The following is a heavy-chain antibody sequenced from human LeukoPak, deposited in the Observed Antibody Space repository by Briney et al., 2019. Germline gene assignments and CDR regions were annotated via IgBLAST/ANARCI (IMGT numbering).Heavy chain of an antibody. J-gene: IGHJ4*02. D-gene: IGHD5-18*01. CDR3: LREGGGGYSYDY. Sequence: GGSLRLSCAVSGFTFSSYTIIWVRQAPGKGLEWVSSISSRTSYYADAVTGRFTISRDNANNSVYLQMNSLRVEDTAVYYCLREGGGGYSYDYWGQGTLVTVSS. CDR1: GFTFSSYT. V-gene: IGHV3-21*04. CDR2: ISSRTS.